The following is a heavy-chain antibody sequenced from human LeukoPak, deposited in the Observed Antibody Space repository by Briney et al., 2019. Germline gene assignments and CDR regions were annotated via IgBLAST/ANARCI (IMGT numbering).Heavy chain of an antibody. CDR2: IYRDDTT. V-gene: IGHV3-53*01. CDR3: ARAPYGVGYTAERDY. J-gene: IGHJ4*02. D-gene: IGHD3-16*02. CDR1: GFPVSSNY. Sequence: GGSLRLSCAASGFPVSSNYMSGFRQAPGKGLEWVSVIYRDDTTYYADSVKGRFTIFRDNSKNTLYLQMNSLRDDDTAVYYCARAPYGVGYTAERDYWGQGTLVNVS.